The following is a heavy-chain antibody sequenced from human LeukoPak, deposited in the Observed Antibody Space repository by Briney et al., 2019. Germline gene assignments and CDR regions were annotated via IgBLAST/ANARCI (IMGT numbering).Heavy chain of an antibody. D-gene: IGHD3-10*01. CDR3: ARGAKGSGSYRSPTYNWFDP. V-gene: IGHV4-38-2*02. Sequence: MPSETLSLTCSVSGFSITSDYYWGWIRQSPGKGLEWIGALYHSGSTYYNPSLMSRLSISADTSKNQFSLKLSSVTAADTAVYYCARGAKGSGSYRSPTYNWFDPWGQGTLVTVSS. J-gene: IGHJ5*02. CDR1: GFSITSDYY. CDR2: LYHSGST.